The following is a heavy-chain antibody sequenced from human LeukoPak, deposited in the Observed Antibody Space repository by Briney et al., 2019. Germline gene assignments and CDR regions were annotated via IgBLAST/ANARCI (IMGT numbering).Heavy chain of an antibody. CDR1: GGSISSGDYY. CDR2: IYYSGST. CDR3: ARARDYYDSSGYYYFDY. V-gene: IGHV4-30-4*01. Sequence: SETLSLTCTVSGGSISSGDYYWRWIRQPPGKGLEWIGYIYYSGSTYYNPSLKSRVTISVDTSKNQFSLKLSSVTTADTAVYYCARARDYYDSSGYYYFDYWGQGTLVTVSS. J-gene: IGHJ4*02. D-gene: IGHD3-22*01.